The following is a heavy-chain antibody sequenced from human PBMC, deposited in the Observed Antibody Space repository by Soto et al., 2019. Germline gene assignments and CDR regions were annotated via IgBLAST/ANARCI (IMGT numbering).Heavy chain of an antibody. CDR2: IYYSGST. CDR1: GGSISSYY. V-gene: IGHV4-59*01. CDR3: ARDLWGSSFDY. J-gene: IGHJ4*02. Sequence: PSETLSLTCTVSGGSISSYYWSWIRQPPGKGLEWIGYIYYSGSTNYNPSLKSRVTISVDTSKNQFSLKLSSVTAADTAVYYCARDLWGSSFDYWGQGTLVTVSS. D-gene: IGHD3-16*01.